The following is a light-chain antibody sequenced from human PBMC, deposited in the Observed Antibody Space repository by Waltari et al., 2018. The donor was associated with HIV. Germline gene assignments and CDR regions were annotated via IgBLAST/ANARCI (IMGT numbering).Light chain of an antibody. CDR1: ALPKQY. CDR3: QSADSNASLWV. V-gene: IGLV3-25*03. Sequence: SYELTQPPSVSVSPGQTARITCSGDALPKQYAYWYQQRPGQAPALVLYKDTERPSGIPERFSGSSSGTTATLTIIGVQAQDEADYHCQSADSNASLWVFGGGTKLTVL. J-gene: IGLJ3*02. CDR2: KDT.